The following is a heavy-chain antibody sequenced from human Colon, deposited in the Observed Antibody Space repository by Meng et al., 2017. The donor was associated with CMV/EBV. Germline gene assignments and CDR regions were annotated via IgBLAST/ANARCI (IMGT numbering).Heavy chain of an antibody. CDR2: INPYSGIT. J-gene: IGHJ6*02. D-gene: IGHD6-19*01. CDR1: GYTFTDYY. V-gene: IGHV1-2*02. Sequence: ASVKVSGKSSGYTFTDYYSHWVRQAPGQGLEWVGWINPYSGITNYAQKFQGRVTMTRDTSITTAYMELTRLTSDDTAKYYCAKAVAASAYYYRGMDVWGQGTTVTVSS. CDR3: AKAVAASAYYYRGMDV.